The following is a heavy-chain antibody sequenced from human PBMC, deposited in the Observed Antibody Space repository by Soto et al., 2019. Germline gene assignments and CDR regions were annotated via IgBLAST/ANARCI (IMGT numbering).Heavy chain of an antibody. D-gene: IGHD6-25*01. V-gene: IGHV1-46*01. CDR2: INTSGGSP. CDR1: GYTFTIYY. Sequence: ASVKVSCKAFGYTFTIYYIHWVRQAPGQGLEWMGVINTSGGSPTYAQKFQDRVTMTRDTSTSTVYMELSSLRSEDTAVYYCARGGRHSDYYYYYGMDVWGQGTTVTVS. J-gene: IGHJ6*02. CDR3: ARGGRHSDYYYYYGMDV.